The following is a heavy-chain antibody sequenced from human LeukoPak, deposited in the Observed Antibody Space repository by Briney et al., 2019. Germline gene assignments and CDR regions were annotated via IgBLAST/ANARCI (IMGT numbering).Heavy chain of an antibody. Sequence: GGSLRLSCAASGFTFSSYAMNWVRQAPGKGLEWVSAISSSDGSTYYADSVKGRFTISRDNSKNTLYLQMNSLRAEDTAVYYCARDSYYDILTGYLRYFDYWGQGTLVTVSS. V-gene: IGHV3-23*01. CDR1: GFTFSSYA. J-gene: IGHJ4*02. CDR3: ARDSYYDILTGYLRYFDY. CDR2: ISSSDGST. D-gene: IGHD3-9*01.